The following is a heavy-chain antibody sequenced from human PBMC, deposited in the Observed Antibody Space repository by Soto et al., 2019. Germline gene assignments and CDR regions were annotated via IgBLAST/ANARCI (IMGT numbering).Heavy chain of an antibody. J-gene: IGHJ6*02. V-gene: IGHV4-31*03. CDR3: AILYGGNSHRISYYGMDV. CDR1: GGSISSGGYY. Sequence: TLSLTCTVSGGSISSGGYYWSWIRQHPGKGLEWIGYIYYSGSTYYNPSLNSRVTISVDTSKNQFSLKLSSVTAADTAVYYCAILYGGNSHRISYYGMDVWGQGTTVTVSS. D-gene: IGHD4-17*01. CDR2: IYYSGST.